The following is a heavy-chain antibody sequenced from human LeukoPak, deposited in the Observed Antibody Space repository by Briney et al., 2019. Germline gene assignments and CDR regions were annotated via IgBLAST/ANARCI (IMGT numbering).Heavy chain of an antibody. CDR2: ISSDGSST. D-gene: IGHD3-22*01. CDR1: GFTFSSYW. CDR3: ARGSDSSGYYGY. J-gene: IGHJ4*02. V-gene: IGHV3-74*01. Sequence: GGSLRLSCVVSGFTFSSYWMHWVRQAPGKGLVWVSHISSDGSSTNYADSVRGRFTISRDNAKNTLYLQMHSLRAEDTAVYYCARGSDSSGYYGYWGQGTLVTVSS.